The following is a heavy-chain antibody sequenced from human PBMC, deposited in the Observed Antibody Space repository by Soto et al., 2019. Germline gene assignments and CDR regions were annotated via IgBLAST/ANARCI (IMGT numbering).Heavy chain of an antibody. CDR3: ARHLSHLKYGWFDP. V-gene: IGHV3-30-3*01. Sequence: PGGSLRLSCAASGFTFSSYAFHWVRQAPGKGLEWVAISSDDGSNKDYAGSVKGRFTISRDNSKNTLYLQMNSLRAEDTAVYYCARHLSHLKYGWFDPWGQGTLVTVSS. CDR1: GFTFSSYA. D-gene: IGHD3-3*02. CDR2: SSDDGSNK. J-gene: IGHJ5*02.